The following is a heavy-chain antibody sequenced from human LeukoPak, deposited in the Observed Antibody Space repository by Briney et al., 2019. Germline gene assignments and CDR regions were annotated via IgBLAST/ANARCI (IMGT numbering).Heavy chain of an antibody. Sequence: PSETLSLTCTVSGGSISSGSYYWSWIRQPAGEGLEWIGRIYTSGSTNYNPSLKSRVTISVDTSKNQFSLKLSSVTAADTAVYYCARWVRALQLADYWGQGTLVTVSS. D-gene: IGHD6-13*01. CDR3: ARWVRALQLADY. J-gene: IGHJ4*02. CDR2: IYTSGST. V-gene: IGHV4-61*02. CDR1: GGSISSGSYY.